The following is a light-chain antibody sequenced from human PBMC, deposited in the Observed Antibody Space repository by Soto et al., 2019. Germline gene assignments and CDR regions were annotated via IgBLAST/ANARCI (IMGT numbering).Light chain of an antibody. V-gene: IGKV3-20*01. CDR3: QQYGSSPYT. CDR2: GAS. J-gene: IGKJ2*01. CDR1: QSVSSSY. Sequence: EIVLTQSPGTLSLSPGERATLSCRASQSVSSSYLAWYQQKPGQSPRLLIYGASRRATGIPDRLSGSGSGRDFTLTISRLEPEDFAVFYCQQYGSSPYTFGQGTKLEIK.